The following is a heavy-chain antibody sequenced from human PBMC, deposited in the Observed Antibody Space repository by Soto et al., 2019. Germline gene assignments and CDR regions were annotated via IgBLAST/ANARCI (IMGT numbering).Heavy chain of an antibody. CDR1: GFTFSSSA. Sequence: EVQLLESGGGSVQPGGSLRLSCAASGFTFSSSAMSWVRQAPGKGLEWVSGISGSGGSTYYADSVKGRFTISRDNSKNTLFLQMNSLRVEDTALYYCAKDRYAVTSGFYIYWGQGMLVSVSS. V-gene: IGHV3-23*01. CDR3: AKDRYAVTSGFYIY. J-gene: IGHJ4*02. D-gene: IGHD4-17*01. CDR2: ISGSGGST.